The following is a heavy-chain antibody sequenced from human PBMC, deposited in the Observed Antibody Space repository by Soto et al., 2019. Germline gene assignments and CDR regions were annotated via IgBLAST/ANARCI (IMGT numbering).Heavy chain of an antibody. J-gene: IGHJ4*02. CDR1: GASISDYF. CDR3: ARGTYCGSDCYWTLDY. CDR2: FYYGETT. Sequence: SDTLSLTCTVAGASISDYFWTWIRQPPGKGLEWIGYFYYGETTNKKSSLNSRFTVSVDTSKSQFSLKVTSVTTADTAVYYCARGTYCGSDCYWTLDYWGQGKMVT. V-gene: IGHV4-59*01. D-gene: IGHD2-21*02.